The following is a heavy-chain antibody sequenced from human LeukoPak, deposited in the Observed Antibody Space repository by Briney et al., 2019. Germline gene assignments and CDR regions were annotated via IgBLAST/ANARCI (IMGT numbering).Heavy chain of an antibody. J-gene: IGHJ4*02. Sequence: ASVKVSCKASGYSFTTYYIHWVRQAPGQGLEWMGIINPRDRSTIYAQKFQGRVTMTRDMSTSTVYMELSSLRSEGTAVYYCARCGPFNGGPSEYYFDYWGQGTLVTVSP. CDR3: ARCGPFNGGPSEYYFDY. CDR2: INPRDRST. D-gene: IGHD4-23*01. CDR1: GYSFTTYY. V-gene: IGHV1-46*01.